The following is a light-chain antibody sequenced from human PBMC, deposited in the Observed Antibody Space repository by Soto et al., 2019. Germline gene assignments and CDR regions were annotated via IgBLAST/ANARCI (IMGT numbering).Light chain of an antibody. CDR2: GAS. CDR3: QHYSSSLYT. V-gene: IGKV3-20*01. Sequence: EIVLTQSPGTLSLSPGERATLSCRASQSVSSNYLAWYQQKPGQAPRLLIYGASSRAIGIPDRFSGSGSGTDFTLIISRLEPEDSAVYYCQHYSSSLYTFGQGTKLEIK. CDR1: QSVSSNY. J-gene: IGKJ2*01.